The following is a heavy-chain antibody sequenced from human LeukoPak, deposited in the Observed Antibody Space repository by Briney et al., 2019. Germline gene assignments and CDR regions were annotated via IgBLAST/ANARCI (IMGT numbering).Heavy chain of an antibody. Sequence: SETLSLTCTVSGDSISSGDYYWSWIRQPAGKGLEWIGRISSSGSTNYNPSLKSRVTISVDTSKNQFSLKLSSVTAADTAVYYCARDGYSSSWYSTPDWFDPWGQGTLVTVSS. J-gene: IGHJ5*02. D-gene: IGHD6-13*01. V-gene: IGHV4-61*02. CDR3: ARDGYSSSWYSTPDWFDP. CDR1: GDSISSGDYY. CDR2: ISSSGST.